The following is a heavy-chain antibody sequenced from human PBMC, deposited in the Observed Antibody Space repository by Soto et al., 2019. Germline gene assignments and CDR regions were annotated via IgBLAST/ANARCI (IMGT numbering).Heavy chain of an antibody. CDR2: IYYSGST. D-gene: IGHD4-4*01. Sequence: SETLSLTCTVSGGSISSSSYYWGWIRQPPGKGLEWIGSIYYSGSTYYNPSLKSRVTISVDTSKNQFPLKLSSVTAADTAVYYCAWLSDYSNPLYYYYGMDVWGQGTTVTVSS. CDR3: AWLSDYSNPLYYYYGMDV. CDR1: GGSISSSSYY. J-gene: IGHJ6*02. V-gene: IGHV4-39*01.